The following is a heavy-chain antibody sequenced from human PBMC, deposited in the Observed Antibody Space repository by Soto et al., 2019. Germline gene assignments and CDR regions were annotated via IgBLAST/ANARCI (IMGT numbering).Heavy chain of an antibody. D-gene: IGHD2-21*01. CDR2: IYNRGST. CDR1: GASISSDDYY. Sequence: SETLSLSCTVSGASISSDDYYWSWFRQPPGKGLEWIGYIYNRGSTKYNPPLGSRVNMFLDTSKNQFSLRLSPVTAADTAVYYCARETFDILRNWLDPCGLRTLVTVSS. V-gene: IGHV4-30-4*01. CDR3: ARETFDILRNWLDP. J-gene: IGHJ5*02.